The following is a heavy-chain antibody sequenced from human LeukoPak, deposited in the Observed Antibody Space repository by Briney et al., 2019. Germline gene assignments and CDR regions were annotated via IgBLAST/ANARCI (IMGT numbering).Heavy chain of an antibody. CDR3: ARDRAYYYDSNSYYYVLDY. CDR2: VFYSGST. D-gene: IGHD3-22*01. Sequence: SETLSLTCAVSGGSINSYYWSWIRQPPGKGLEWIGYVFYSGSTNYNPSLKSRVTMSVDTSKNQFSLNLSSVTAADTAVYYCARDRAYYYDSNSYYYVLDYWGQGTLVTVSS. V-gene: IGHV4-59*01. CDR1: GGSINSYY. J-gene: IGHJ4*02.